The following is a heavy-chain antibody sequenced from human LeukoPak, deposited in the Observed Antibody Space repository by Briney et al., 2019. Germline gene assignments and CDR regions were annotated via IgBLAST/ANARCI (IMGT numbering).Heavy chain of an antibody. CDR3: ARDPLNAALDY. Sequence: GSLRLSCVASGFSFTTSWMTWVRQTPGKGLEWVANLDPNGNNIYHVESVRGRFTISRDNAKNSLYLQMNSLRAEDAAVYFCARDPLNAALDYWGQGTPVTVSS. CDR2: LDPNGNNI. CDR1: GFSFTTSW. V-gene: IGHV3-7*01. J-gene: IGHJ4*02. D-gene: IGHD2-15*01.